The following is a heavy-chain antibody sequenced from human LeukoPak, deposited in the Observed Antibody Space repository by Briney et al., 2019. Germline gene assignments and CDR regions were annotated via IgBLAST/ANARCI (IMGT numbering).Heavy chain of an antibody. D-gene: IGHD3-22*01. Sequence: GGSLRLSCAASGFTFSSYGMHWVRQAPGKGLEWVAVISYDGSNKYYVDSVKGRFTISRDNSKNTLYLQMNSLRAEDTAVYYCAKAQYYYDSSGYFDYWGQGTLVTVSS. CDR2: ISYDGSNK. V-gene: IGHV3-30*18. J-gene: IGHJ4*02. CDR3: AKAQYYYDSSGYFDY. CDR1: GFTFSSYG.